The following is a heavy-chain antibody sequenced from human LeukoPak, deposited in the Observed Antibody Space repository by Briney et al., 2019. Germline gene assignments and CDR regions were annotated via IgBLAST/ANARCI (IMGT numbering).Heavy chain of an antibody. CDR2: VYYSGST. Sequence: PSETLSLTCTVSGGSFEHYFWSWIRQPPGKGLEWIGCVYYSGSTDYSPSLKSRLTISADTSKNQFSLKLSSVTAADTAVYYCASHRRSHGSEYWGQGTLVTVSS. CDR1: GGSFEHYF. J-gene: IGHJ4*02. D-gene: IGHD3-10*01. V-gene: IGHV4-59*01. CDR3: ASHRRSHGSEY.